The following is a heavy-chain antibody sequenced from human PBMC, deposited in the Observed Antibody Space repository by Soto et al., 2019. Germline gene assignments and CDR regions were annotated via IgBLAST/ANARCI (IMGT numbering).Heavy chain of an antibody. Sequence: GYINSGYYWGCIRQPPVKVLELFASIGSSSNYIYYADSVKGRFTISRDNAKNSLFLQMNSLRAEDTAVYYCATLTYCSSASCPNYYYVMDVWGQGTTVTVSS. CDR1: GYINSGYY. CDR2: IGSSSNYI. CDR3: ATLTYCSSASCPNYYYVMDV. D-gene: IGHD2-2*01. V-gene: IGHV3-21*06. J-gene: IGHJ6*02.